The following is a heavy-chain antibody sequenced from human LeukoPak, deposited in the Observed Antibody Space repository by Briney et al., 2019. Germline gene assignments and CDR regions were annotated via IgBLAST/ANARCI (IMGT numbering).Heavy chain of an antibody. V-gene: IGHV3-53*01. CDR1: GFTVSSTH. D-gene: IGHD3-22*01. CDR3: ARGGRGSAAVVAPRSFDI. J-gene: IGHJ3*02. CDR2: TYTGGNT. Sequence: GGSLRLSCEASGFTVSSTHMVWVRQAPGKGLEWVSVTYTGGNTYYAGSVQGRFIISRDISKNTLYLQMNNLRAEDSALYYCARGGRGSAAVVAPRSFDIWGQGTMVTVSS.